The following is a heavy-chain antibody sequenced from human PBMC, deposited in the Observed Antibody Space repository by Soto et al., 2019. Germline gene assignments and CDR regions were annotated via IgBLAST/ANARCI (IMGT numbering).Heavy chain of an antibody. J-gene: IGHJ4*02. V-gene: IGHV3-21*01. Sequence: EVQLVESGGGLVKPGGSLRLSCAASGFTFSSYSMNWVRQAPGKGLEWVSSISSSSSYIYYADSVKGRFTISRDNAKNSRYLQMNSLRAEDTAVYYCASATLMAQQLPHDCWGQGTLVTVAS. CDR1: GFTFSSYS. CDR3: ASATLMAQQLPHDC. D-gene: IGHD6-13*01. CDR2: ISSSSSYI.